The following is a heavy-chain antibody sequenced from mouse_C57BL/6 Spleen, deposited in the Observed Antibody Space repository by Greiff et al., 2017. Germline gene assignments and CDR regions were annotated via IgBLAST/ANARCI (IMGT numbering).Heavy chain of an antibody. D-gene: IGHD2-4*01. V-gene: IGHV5-17*01. Sequence: EVKLMESGGGLVKPGGSLKLSCAASGFTFSDYGMHWVRQAPEKGLEWVAYISSGSSTIYYADTVKGRFTISRDNAKNTLFLQMTSLRSEDTAMYYCASYDYDGFAYWGQGTLVTVSA. CDR2: ISSGSSTI. CDR1: GFTFSDYG. J-gene: IGHJ3*01. CDR3: ASYDYDGFAY.